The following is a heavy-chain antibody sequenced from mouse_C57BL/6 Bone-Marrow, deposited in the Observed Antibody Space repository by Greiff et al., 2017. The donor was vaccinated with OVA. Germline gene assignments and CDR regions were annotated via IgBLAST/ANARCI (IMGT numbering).Heavy chain of an antibody. CDR3: TSTTVVANYYAMDY. CDR1: GFNIKDDY. CDR2: IDPENGDT. Sequence: VQLKESGAELVRPGASVKLSCTASGFNIKDDYMHWVKQRPEQGLEWIGWIDPENGDTEYASKFQGKATITADTSSNTAYLQLSSLTSEDTAVYYCTSTTVVANYYAMDYWGQGTSVTVSS. V-gene: IGHV14-4*01. J-gene: IGHJ4*01. D-gene: IGHD1-1*01.